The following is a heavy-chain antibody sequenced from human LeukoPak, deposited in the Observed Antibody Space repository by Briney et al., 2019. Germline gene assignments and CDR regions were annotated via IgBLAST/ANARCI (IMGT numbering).Heavy chain of an antibody. D-gene: IGHD5-18*01. J-gene: IGHJ4*02. CDR3: ERALGSYGYTVLDY. Sequence: SETLSLTCTVSGGSISSYYWSWIRQPAGKGLEWIGRIYTSGSTNYNPSLKSRVTMSVDTSKNQFSLKLSSVTAADTAVYYCERALGSYGYTVLDYWGQGTLVTVSS. CDR2: IYTSGST. CDR1: GGSISSYY. V-gene: IGHV4-4*07.